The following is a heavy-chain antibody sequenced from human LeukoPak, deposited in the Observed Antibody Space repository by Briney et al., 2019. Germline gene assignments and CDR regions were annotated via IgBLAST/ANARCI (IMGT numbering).Heavy chain of an antibody. CDR1: GFTYISYR. Sequence: GGSLRLYGSASGFTYISYRMDWVRPAQGNGLEGVSSTSSSRSYIYYAVSVKGRFTISRDNAKNSLYLQLTSLRAEDTAVYYCARDRSYCSGGSCYPPHYGMDVWGKGTTVTVSS. CDR2: TSSSRSYI. V-gene: IGHV3-21*01. CDR3: ARDRSYCSGGSCYPPHYGMDV. D-gene: IGHD2-15*01. J-gene: IGHJ6*04.